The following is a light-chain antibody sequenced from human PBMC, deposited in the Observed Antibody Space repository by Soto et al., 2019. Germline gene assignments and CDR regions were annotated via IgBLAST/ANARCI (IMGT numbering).Light chain of an antibody. CDR1: QSVSSY. J-gene: IGKJ3*01. CDR2: DAS. CDR3: HQPINCPSIT. V-gene: IGKV3-11*01. Sequence: EIVLTQSPATLSLSPGERATLSCRASQSVSSYFAWYQQKPGQAPRLLIYDASTRAPGIPARFIGSGSGTDSTLTTSSLEPEVVSVYDCHQPINCPSITFGKGTKVDIK.